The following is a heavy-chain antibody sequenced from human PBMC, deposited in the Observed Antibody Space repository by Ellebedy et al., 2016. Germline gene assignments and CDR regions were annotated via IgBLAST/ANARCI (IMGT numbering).Heavy chain of an antibody. J-gene: IGHJ4*02. CDR3: ARAGGYNRNYRNY. V-gene: IGHV3-33*01. CDR2: IWYDGSDK. CDR1: GFTFSRYG. Sequence: GGSLRLSXAASGFTFSRYGMHWVRQAPGKGLEWVALIWYDGSDKLYADSVKGRFTISRDNSKNTLYLQMNSLRAEDTAVYYCARAGGYNRNYRNYWGQGTLVTVSS. D-gene: IGHD1-7*01.